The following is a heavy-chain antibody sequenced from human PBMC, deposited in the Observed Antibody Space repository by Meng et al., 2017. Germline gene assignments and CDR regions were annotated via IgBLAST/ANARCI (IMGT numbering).Heavy chain of an antibody. V-gene: IGHV1-18*01. J-gene: IGHJ4*02. CDR1: GYTFTSYG. CDR3: ARVSHTYYYDSSGYYPSDY. D-gene: IGHD3-22*01. CDR2: ISAYNGNT. Sequence: QVRRVQSGAEVKKPGDSVKVSCKASGYTFTSYGISLVRQAPGQGLEWMGWISAYNGNTNYTQKLQGRVTMTTDTSTSTAYMELRSLRSDDTAVYYCARVSHTYYYDSSGYYPSDYWGQGTLVTVSS.